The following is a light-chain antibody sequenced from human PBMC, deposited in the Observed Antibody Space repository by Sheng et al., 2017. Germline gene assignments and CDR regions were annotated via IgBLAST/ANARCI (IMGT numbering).Light chain of an antibody. CDR2: DDD. CDR1: NIGTKS. Sequence: SYELTQPPSVSVAPGQTARITCGGNNIGTKSVHWYQQQPGQAPILVVYDDDDRPSGIPERFSGSKSGNTATLSINRVEAGDEADYYCQVWDSSSDHWVFGGGTKLTVL. CDR3: QVWDSSSDHWV. J-gene: IGLJ3*02. V-gene: IGLV3-21*02.